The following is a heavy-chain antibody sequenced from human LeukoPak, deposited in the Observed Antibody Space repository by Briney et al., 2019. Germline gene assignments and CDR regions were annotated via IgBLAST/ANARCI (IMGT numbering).Heavy chain of an antibody. CDR1: GYTFTDYY. J-gene: IGHJ4*02. D-gene: IGHD3-10*01. CDR3: ARRGQDY. Sequence: GASVKVSCKASGYTFTDYYMHWVRQAPGQGLEWIGWINLNSGDKNYPQKFQGRVTMTTDTSISTAYMELSRLKFDDTAVYYCARRGQDYWGQGTLVTVSS. CDR2: INLNSGDK. V-gene: IGHV1-2*02.